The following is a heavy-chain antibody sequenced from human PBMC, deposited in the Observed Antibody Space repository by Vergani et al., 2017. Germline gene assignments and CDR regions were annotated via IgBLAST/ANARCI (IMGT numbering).Heavy chain of an antibody. CDR2: ISYDGTQK. Sequence: QVHLVESGGGVVQPGRSLRLSCVVSGFTSSYYGMHWVRQAPGKGLEWVAVISYDGTQKYFADSVKGRFTIYRDNSKRTLYLQMNSLRTEDTAVYYCATKSCGTPGCQIGYFREWGQGTLVTVSS. D-gene: IGHD1-1*01. J-gene: IGHJ1*01. CDR3: ATKSCGTPGCQIGYFRE. CDR1: GFTSSYYG. V-gene: IGHV3-30*03.